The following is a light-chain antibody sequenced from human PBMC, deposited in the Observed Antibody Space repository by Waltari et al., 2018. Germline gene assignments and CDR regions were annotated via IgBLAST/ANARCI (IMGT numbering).Light chain of an antibody. Sequence: AIQLTQSPSSLSASVGDRVTMTCRASQAISRSVAWFQQKPGKVPKLLIFEASDLEDGVPSRFSGSGGGTRFTLTISSLQPEDLATYYCQHFYSYPSGFGQGTRLEIK. CDR3: QHFYSYPSG. V-gene: IGKV1-13*02. J-gene: IGKJ5*01. CDR1: QAISRS. CDR2: EAS.